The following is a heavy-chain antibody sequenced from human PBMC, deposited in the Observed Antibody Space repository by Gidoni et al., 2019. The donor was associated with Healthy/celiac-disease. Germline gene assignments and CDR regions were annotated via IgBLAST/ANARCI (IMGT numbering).Heavy chain of an antibody. CDR2: INPSGGST. D-gene: IGHD3-16*01. V-gene: IGHV1-46*01. CDR1: GYTFTSYY. Sequence: QVQRVQSGAEVKKPGASVQGSCKAYGYTFTSYYMHWVRQAPGQGLEWMGIINPSGGSTSYAQKFQGRVTMTRDTSTSTVYMALSSLRSEDTAVYYFARGGDGYNPFGDFDYWGQGTLVTVSS. J-gene: IGHJ4*02. CDR3: ARGGDGYNPFGDFDY.